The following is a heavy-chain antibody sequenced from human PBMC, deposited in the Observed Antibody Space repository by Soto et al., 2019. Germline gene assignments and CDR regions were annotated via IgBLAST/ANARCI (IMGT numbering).Heavy chain of an antibody. CDR2: IFSSGTT. CDR1: GDSISSGNKY. V-gene: IGHV4-30-4*01. CDR3: ARVPSPFDYYYAMDV. J-gene: IGHJ6*02. D-gene: IGHD3-16*01. Sequence: PSETLCLTCTVSGDSISSGNKYWSWIRQPPGKGLEWIGYIFSSGTTYYNPSLKSRLTMSLDASQNQFSLKLNSLTDADTAVYFCARVPSPFDYYYAMDVWGQGTTVTVS.